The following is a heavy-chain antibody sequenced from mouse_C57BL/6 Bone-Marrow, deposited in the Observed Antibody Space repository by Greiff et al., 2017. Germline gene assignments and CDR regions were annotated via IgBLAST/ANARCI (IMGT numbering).Heavy chain of an antibody. CDR1: GYTFTDYY. CDR2: INPYNGGT. CDR3: ARYGNRITGTLYFDY. J-gene: IGHJ2*01. V-gene: IGHV1-19*01. Sequence: EVQLQQSGPVLVKPGASVKLSCKASGYTFTDYYMNWVKQSHGKSLEWIGVINPYNGGTSYHQKFKGKATLTVDKSSSTAYMELNSLTSEYSAVDYCARYGNRITGTLYFDYWGQGTTLTVSS. D-gene: IGHD2-1*01.